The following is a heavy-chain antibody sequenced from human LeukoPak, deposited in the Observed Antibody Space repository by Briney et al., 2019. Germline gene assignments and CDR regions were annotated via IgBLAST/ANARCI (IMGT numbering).Heavy chain of an antibody. CDR2: ISSNGRGT. V-gene: IGHV3-64*01. CDR1: RVTLRTEA. CDR3: TRWRGSYYS. D-gene: IGHD1-26*01. J-gene: IGHJ5*02. Sequence: HPWWSLRPSWAASRVTLRTEAMHWVRQAPVKGLEWVSAISSNGRGTYYVISVKGRFTISRDNSKNTVYLQMASLGTEDMAVYYCTRWRGSYYSWGQGTLVTVSS.